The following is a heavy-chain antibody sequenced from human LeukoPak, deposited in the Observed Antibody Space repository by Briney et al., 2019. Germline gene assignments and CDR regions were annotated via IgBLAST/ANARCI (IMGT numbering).Heavy chain of an antibody. CDR1: GYTLTELS. CDR2: SDPEDGET. V-gene: IGHV1-24*01. CDR3: ATVHSGDYYDSSGYYYVRTKLFDY. Sequence: ASVKVSCEVSGYTLTELSMHWVRQAPGKGLEWMGGSDPEDGETIYAQKFKGRVTMTEDTSTDTAYMELSSLRSEDTAVYYCATVHSGDYYDSSGYYYVRTKLFDYWGQGTLVTVSS. D-gene: IGHD3-22*01. J-gene: IGHJ4*02.